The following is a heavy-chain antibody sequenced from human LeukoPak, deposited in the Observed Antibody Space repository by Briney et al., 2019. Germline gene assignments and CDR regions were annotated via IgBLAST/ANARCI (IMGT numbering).Heavy chain of an antibody. V-gene: IGHV4-59*08. D-gene: IGHD3-9*01. J-gene: IGHJ4*02. CDR2: IYYSGST. CDR1: GGSLSSYY. Sequence: SETLSLTCTVSGGSLSSYYWSWIRQPPGKGLEWIGYIYYSGSTNYNPSLKSRVTISVDTSKNQFSLKLSSVTAADTAVYYCARLRLRYFDHVYYFDYWGQGTLVTVSS. CDR3: ARLRLRYFDHVYYFDY.